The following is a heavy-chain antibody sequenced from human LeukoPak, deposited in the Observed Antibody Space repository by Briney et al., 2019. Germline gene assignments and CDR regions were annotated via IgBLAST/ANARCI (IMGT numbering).Heavy chain of an antibody. J-gene: IGHJ4*02. CDR1: GFTFLSFA. CDR3: ARDYYFDY. V-gene: IGHV3-7*01. CDR2: IKQDGSEK. Sequence: PGKSLRLSCAASGFTFLSFAMHWVRQAPGKGLEWVANIKQDGSEKYYVDSVKGRFTISRDNAKNSLYLQMNSLRAEDTAVYYCARDYYFDYWGQGTLVTVSS.